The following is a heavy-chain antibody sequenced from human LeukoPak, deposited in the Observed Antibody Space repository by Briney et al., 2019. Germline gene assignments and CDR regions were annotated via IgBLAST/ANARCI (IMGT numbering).Heavy chain of an antibody. Sequence: GASVKVSCKASGGTFSSYAISWVRQAPGQGLEWMGGIIPIFGTANYAQKFQGRVTITTDESTSTAYMELSSLRSEDTAVYYCAISYSMNYYYYYYMDVWGKGTTVTVSS. D-gene: IGHD2-15*01. J-gene: IGHJ6*03. CDR2: IIPIFGTA. CDR3: AISYSMNYYYYYYMDV. CDR1: GGTFSSYA. V-gene: IGHV1-69*05.